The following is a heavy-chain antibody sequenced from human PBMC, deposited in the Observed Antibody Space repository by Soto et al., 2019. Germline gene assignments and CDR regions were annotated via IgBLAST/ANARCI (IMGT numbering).Heavy chain of an antibody. CDR2: ISYDGSNK. CDR3: AKDIGSSIFDY. Sequence: SLRLSCAASGFTFSSYGMHWVRQAPGKGLEWVAVISYDGSNKYYADSVKGRFTISRDNSKNTLYLQMNSLRAEDTAVYYCAKDIGSSIFDYWGQGTLVTVSS. V-gene: IGHV3-30*18. J-gene: IGHJ4*02. CDR1: GFTFSSYG. D-gene: IGHD1-26*01.